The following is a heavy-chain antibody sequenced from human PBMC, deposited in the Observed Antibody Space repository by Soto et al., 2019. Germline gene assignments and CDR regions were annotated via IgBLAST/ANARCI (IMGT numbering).Heavy chain of an antibody. J-gene: IGHJ5*02. V-gene: IGHV4-59*12. CDR3: AKYHGGGWNRQFDP. CDR2: IYYSGST. Sequence: SETLSLTCTVSGDSISNYWWGWIRQPPGKGLEWIGYIYYSGSTNYNPSLRGRVTISVDTSKNQFSLKLSSVTAADTAVYYCAKYHGGGWNRQFDPWGQGTLVTVSS. CDR1: GDSISNYW. D-gene: IGHD6-19*01.